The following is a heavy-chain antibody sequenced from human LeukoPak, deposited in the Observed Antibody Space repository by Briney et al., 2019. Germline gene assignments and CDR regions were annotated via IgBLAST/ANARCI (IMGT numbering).Heavy chain of an antibody. V-gene: IGHV3-48*04. CDR2: IDARSGIT. Sequence: GGSLRLSCAASGFTFRIFGLNWVRQAPGKGPEWVSYIDARSGITYYADSVQGRFTISRDDARESVFLQMDGLRVDDTAVYYCARMNYVSSGWGAPFDYWGQGTLVTVSS. CDR1: GFTFRIFG. CDR3: ARMNYVSSGWGAPFDY. J-gene: IGHJ4*02. D-gene: IGHD1-7*01.